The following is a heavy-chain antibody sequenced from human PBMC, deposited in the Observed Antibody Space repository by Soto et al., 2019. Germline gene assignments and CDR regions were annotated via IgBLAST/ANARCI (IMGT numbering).Heavy chain of an antibody. CDR1: GVSISSYY. CDR3: ARDAPGGDYYDSSGYYSV. V-gene: IGHV4-59*12. J-gene: IGHJ4*02. D-gene: IGHD3-22*01. CDR2: IYYSGST. Sequence: PSETLSLTCTVSGVSISSYYWSWIRQPPGKGLEWIGYIYYSGSTNYNPSLKSRVTISVDTSKNQFSLKLSSVTAADTAVYYCARDAPGGDYYDSSGYYSVWGQGTLVTVSS.